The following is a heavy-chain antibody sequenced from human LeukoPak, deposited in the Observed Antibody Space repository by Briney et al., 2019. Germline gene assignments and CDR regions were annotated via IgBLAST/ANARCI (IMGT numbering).Heavy chain of an antibody. CDR3: AREGGSGYYPY. CDR1: GFTLSSYP. J-gene: IGHJ4*02. V-gene: IGHV3-30-3*01. Sequence: PGGSLRLSCVVSGFTLSSYPMHWVRQAPGKGLEWVAVISYDGSDKHYADPVKGRFTISRDNSKNTLYLQMNSLRAEDTAVYYCAREGGSGYYPYWGQGILVTVSS. D-gene: IGHD3-22*01. CDR2: ISYDGSDK.